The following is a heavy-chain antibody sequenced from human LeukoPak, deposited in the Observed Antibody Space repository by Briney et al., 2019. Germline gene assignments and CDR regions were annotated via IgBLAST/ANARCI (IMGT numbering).Heavy chain of an antibody. D-gene: IGHD2-8*02. V-gene: IGHV4-34*01. Sequence: SETLSLTCAVYGGSFSGYYWSWIRQPPGKGLEWIGEINHSGSTNYNPSLKSRVTISVDTSKNQFSLKLSSVTAADTAVYYCARGPSLVVGASFDYWGQGTLVTVSS. J-gene: IGHJ4*02. CDR3: ARGPSLVVGASFDY. CDR1: GGSFSGYY. CDR2: INHSGST.